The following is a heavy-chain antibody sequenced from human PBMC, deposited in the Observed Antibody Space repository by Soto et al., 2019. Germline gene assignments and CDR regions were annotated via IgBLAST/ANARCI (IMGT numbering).Heavy chain of an antibody. J-gene: IGHJ6*03. D-gene: IGHD5-18*01. CDR3: ARVRYSYGYFYYYYMDV. CDR1: GGSISSYY. Sequence: PSETLSLTCTVSGGSISSYYWSWIRQPPGKGLEWIGYIYYSGSTNYNPSLKSRVTISVDTSENQFSLKLSSVTAADTAVYYCARVRYSYGYFYYYYMDVWGKGTTVTVSS. V-gene: IGHV4-59*01. CDR2: IYYSGST.